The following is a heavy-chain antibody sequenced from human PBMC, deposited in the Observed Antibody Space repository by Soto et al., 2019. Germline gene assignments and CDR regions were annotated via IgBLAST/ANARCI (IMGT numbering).Heavy chain of an antibody. CDR1: GGSISSGGYS. CDR3: ARVQPYDFWSAYYANWFDP. V-gene: IGHV4-30-2*01. Sequence: SETLSLTCAVSGGSISSGGYSWSWIRQPPGKGLEWIGYIYNSGSTYYNPSLKSRVTISVDRSKNQFSLKLSSVTAADTAVYYCARVQPYDFWSAYYANWFDPWGQGTLVTAPQ. CDR2: IYNSGST. J-gene: IGHJ5*02. D-gene: IGHD3-3*01.